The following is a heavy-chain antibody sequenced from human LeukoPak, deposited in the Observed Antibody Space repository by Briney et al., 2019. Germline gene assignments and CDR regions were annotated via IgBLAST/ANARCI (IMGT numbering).Heavy chain of an antibody. CDR2: IYSGGST. V-gene: IGHV3-66*01. CDR1: GFTVSSNY. J-gene: IGHJ6*02. D-gene: IGHD3-10*01. Sequence: GGSLRLSCAASGFTVSSNYMSWVRQAPGKGLEWVSVIYSGGSTYYADSVKGRFTISRDNSKDTLYLQMNSLRAEDTAVYYCARDRPRYYYGSGVEGMDVWGQGTTVTVSS. CDR3: ARDRPRYYYGSGVEGMDV.